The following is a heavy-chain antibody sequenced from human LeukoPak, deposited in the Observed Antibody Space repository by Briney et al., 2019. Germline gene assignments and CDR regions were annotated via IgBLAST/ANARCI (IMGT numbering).Heavy chain of an antibody. CDR2: IYYSGST. CDR1: GGSISSYY. Sequence: KASETLSLTCTVSGGSISSYYWSWIRQPPGKGLEWIGYIYYSGSTNYNPSLKSRVTISVDTSKNQFSLKLSSVTAADTAVYYCARAQGAFDYWGQGTLVTVSS. J-gene: IGHJ4*02. CDR3: ARAQGAFDY. V-gene: IGHV4-59*01. D-gene: IGHD3-16*01.